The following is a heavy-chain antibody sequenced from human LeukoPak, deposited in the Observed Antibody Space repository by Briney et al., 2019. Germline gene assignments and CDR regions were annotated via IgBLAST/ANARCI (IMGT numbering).Heavy chain of an antibody. CDR2: IYTSGST. CDR3: ARYLYGVWHFDY. J-gene: IGHJ4*02. V-gene: IGHV4-61*02. Sequence: SQTLSLTCTVSGGSISSGSYYWSWIRQPAGKGLEWIGRIYTSGSTNYNPSLKSRVTVSVDTSKNQFSLRLSSVTAADTAVYYCARYLYGVWHFDYWGQGTLVTVSS. D-gene: IGHD2-8*01. CDR1: GGSISSGSYY.